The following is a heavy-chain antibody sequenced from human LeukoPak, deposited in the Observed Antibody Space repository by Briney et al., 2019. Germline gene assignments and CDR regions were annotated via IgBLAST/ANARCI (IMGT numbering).Heavy chain of an antibody. J-gene: IGHJ4*02. CDR1: GGSISSYY. CDR3: ARADYDFWSGYRGYFDY. D-gene: IGHD3-3*01. Sequence: PSETLSLTCTVSGGSISSYYWSWIRQPPGKGLEWIGRIYSSGSTKYNPSLKSRVTMSVDTSKNQFSLKLSSVTAADTAVYYCARADYDFWSGYRGYFDYWGQGTLVTVSS. V-gene: IGHV4-4*07. CDR2: IYSSGST.